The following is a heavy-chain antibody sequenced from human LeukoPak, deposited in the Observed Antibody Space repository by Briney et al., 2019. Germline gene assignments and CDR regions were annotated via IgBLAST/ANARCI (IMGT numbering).Heavy chain of an antibody. D-gene: IGHD3-16*02. J-gene: IGHJ3*02. V-gene: IGHV1-8*01. CDR1: GYTFTSYD. Sequence: ASVKVSCKASGYTFTSYDINWVRQATGQGLEWMGWMNPNSGNTGYAQKFQGRVTMTRNTSISTAYMELSSLRSEDTAVYYCARVSADMITFGGVIVDDAFDIWGQGTMVTVSS. CDR2: MNPNSGNT. CDR3: ARVSADMITFGGVIVDDAFDI.